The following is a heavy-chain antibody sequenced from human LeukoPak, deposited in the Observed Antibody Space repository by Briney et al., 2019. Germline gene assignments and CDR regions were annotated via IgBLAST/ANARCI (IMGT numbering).Heavy chain of an antibody. Sequence: GGSLRLSCAASGFTFSTYWMHWVRQAPGQGLVWVSGISPAGSFTDYADFVQGRFTISRDDAKNTLFLQMNSLRAEDTAVYYCASGPYSYGWGYWGQGTLATVSS. V-gene: IGHV3-74*01. CDR2: ISPAGSFT. J-gene: IGHJ4*02. D-gene: IGHD5-18*01. CDR1: GFTFSTYW. CDR3: ASGPYSYGWGY.